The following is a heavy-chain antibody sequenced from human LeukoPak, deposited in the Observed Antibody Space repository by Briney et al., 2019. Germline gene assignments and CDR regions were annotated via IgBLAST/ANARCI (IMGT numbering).Heavy chain of an antibody. CDR2: IYHSGST. V-gene: IGHV4-30-2*01. Sequence: PSQTLSLTCAVSGGSISSGGYSWSWIRQPPGKGLEWIGYIYHSGSTYYNPSLKSRVTISVDRSKNQFSLKLSSVTAADTAVYYCARGRLPYNWFDPWGQGTLVTVSS. CDR1: GGSISSGGYS. D-gene: IGHD3-10*01. J-gene: IGHJ5*02. CDR3: ARGRLPYNWFDP.